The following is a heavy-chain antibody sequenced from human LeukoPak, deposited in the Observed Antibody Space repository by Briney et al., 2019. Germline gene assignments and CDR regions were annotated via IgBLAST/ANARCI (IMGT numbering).Heavy chain of an antibody. V-gene: IGHV4-4*07. Sequence: PSETLSLTCTVSGGSIRSYDWSWIRQPAGKGLEWIGRIYTSGSPNYNPSLRSRVTMSLDTSKNQFSLKLSSATAADTAVYYCARLSSSWYQDWYFDLWGRGTLVTVSS. J-gene: IGHJ2*01. CDR3: ARLSSSWYQDWYFDL. CDR2: IYTSGSP. CDR1: GGSIRSYD. D-gene: IGHD6-13*01.